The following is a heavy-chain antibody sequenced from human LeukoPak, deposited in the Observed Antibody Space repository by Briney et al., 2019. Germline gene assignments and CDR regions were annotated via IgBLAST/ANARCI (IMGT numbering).Heavy chain of an antibody. D-gene: IGHD4-11*01. J-gene: IGHJ4*02. CDR3: ARGYDYGNYND. CDR2: INHSGST. CDR1: GASFSGYY. Sequence: PSETLSLTCAVYGASFSGYYWSWIRQPPGKGLEWIGEINHSGSTNYNPSLKSRVTISVDTSKNQFSLKLTSVTVADTAVYYCARGYDYGNYNDWGQGTLVTVSS. V-gene: IGHV4-34*01.